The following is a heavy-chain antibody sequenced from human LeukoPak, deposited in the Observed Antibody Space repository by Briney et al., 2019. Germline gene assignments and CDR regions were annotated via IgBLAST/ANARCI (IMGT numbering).Heavy chain of an antibody. CDR2: IYTSGST. J-gene: IGHJ5*02. Sequence: PSGTLSLTCTVSGGSISSYYWSWIRQPAGKGLEWIGRIYTSGSTNYNPSLKSRVTMSVDTSKNQFSLKLSSVTAADTAVYYCARVGRVAAAGRGRGNWFDPWGQGTLVTVSS. CDR1: GGSISSYY. D-gene: IGHD6-13*01. V-gene: IGHV4-4*07. CDR3: ARVGRVAAAGRGRGNWFDP.